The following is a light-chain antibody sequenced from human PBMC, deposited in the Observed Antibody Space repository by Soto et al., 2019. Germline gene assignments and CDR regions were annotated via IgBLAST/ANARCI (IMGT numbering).Light chain of an antibody. CDR3: HHYGGSPIT. CDR1: QSVNSNY. J-gene: IGKJ5*01. Sequence: IVLTQSPCTLSLSPGERATLSCRASQSVNSNYLAWYQQKPGQAPRLLIYGASSRATGIPDRFSGSGSGTDFTLTISRLEPEDFAVYYCHHYGGSPITFGQGTRLEIK. CDR2: GAS. V-gene: IGKV3-20*01.